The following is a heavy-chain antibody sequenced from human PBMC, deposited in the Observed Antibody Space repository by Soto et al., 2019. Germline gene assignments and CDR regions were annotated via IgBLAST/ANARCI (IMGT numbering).Heavy chain of an antibody. CDR1: GFTFNTYG. V-gene: IGHV3-30*18. CDR3: AKVAERSMITFGGVIAD. Sequence: QVQLVESGGGVVQPGRTLRLSCAASGFTFNTYGMHLVRQAPGKGLEWVAVISFDEKIQYYADSVRGRFTISRDHYKNTMSLQMDSLRPEDTAVYYCAKVAERSMITFGGVIADWGQGTLVTVSS. CDR2: ISFDEKIQ. J-gene: IGHJ4*02. D-gene: IGHD3-16*02.